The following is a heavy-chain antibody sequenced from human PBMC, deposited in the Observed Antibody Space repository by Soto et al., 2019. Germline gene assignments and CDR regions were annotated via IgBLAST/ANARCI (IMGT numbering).Heavy chain of an antibody. Sequence: GASVKVSCKASGFSFISSAVQWVRQARGRRLEWIGWIVVDSGNTNYAQKFRERVTITRDMSTSTVYMELSSLRSEDTAVYFCAADLNYYGSGKRYYYYGVDVWGQGTTVTVSS. CDR1: GFSFISSA. D-gene: IGHD3-10*01. J-gene: IGHJ6*02. CDR2: IVVDSGNT. CDR3: AADLNYYGSGKRYYYYGVDV. V-gene: IGHV1-58*01.